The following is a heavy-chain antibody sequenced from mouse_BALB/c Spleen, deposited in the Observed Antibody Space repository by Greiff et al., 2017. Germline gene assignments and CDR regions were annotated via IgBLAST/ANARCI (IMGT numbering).Heavy chain of an antibody. CDR2: IRNKANGYTT. CDR1: GFTFTDYY. J-gene: IGHJ4*01. V-gene: IGHV7-3*02. D-gene: IGHD2-14*01. Sequence: EVKLVESGGGLVQPGGSLRLSCATSGFTFTDYYMSWVRQPPGKALEWLGFIRNKANGYTTEYSASVKGRFTISRDNSQSILYLQMNTLRAEDSATYYCARDYRDDGDYAMDYWGQGTSVTVSS. CDR3: ARDYRDDGDYAMDY.